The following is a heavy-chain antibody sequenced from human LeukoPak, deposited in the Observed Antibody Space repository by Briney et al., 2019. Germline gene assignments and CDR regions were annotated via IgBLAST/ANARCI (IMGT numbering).Heavy chain of an antibody. CDR1: GFAFGSEA. D-gene: IGHD6-13*01. V-gene: IGHV3-23*01. CDR2: ISPGGGTT. J-gene: IGHJ6*02. CDR3: ARSGIADHYYYGMDV. Sequence: GGSLRLSCAVSGFAFGSEAMSWVRQSPARGLEWVASISPGGGTTYYADYVKGRFTISRDNAKNSLYLQMNTLRAEDTAVYYCARSGIADHYYYGMDVWGQGTTVTVSS.